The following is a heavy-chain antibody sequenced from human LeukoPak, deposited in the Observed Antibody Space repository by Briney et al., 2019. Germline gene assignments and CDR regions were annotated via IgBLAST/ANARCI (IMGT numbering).Heavy chain of an antibody. CDR1: GYTFTSYD. J-gene: IGHJ6*02. CDR3: ARGAEQQLVRHAPPSYGMDV. CDR2: MNPNSGNT. D-gene: IGHD6-13*01. Sequence: ASVKVSCKASGYTFTSYDINWVRQATGQGLEWMGWMNPNSGNTGYALKFQGRVTMTRNTSISTAYMELSSLRSEDTAVYYCARGAEQQLVRHAPPSYGMDVWGQGTTVTVSS. V-gene: IGHV1-8*01.